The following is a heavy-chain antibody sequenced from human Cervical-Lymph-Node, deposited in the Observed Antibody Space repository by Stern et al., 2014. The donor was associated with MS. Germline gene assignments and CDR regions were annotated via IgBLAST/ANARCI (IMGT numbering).Heavy chain of an antibody. CDR1: GETFSSYA. CDR3: ARGGGLVGYFDY. Sequence: VQLVESGAEVKKPGSSVKVSCKASGETFSSYALNWVRQVPGQGLEWSGGITPVFGTTNYAQKFQGRVTITADKSTNTAYMELMTLRSEDTAVYYCARGGGLVGYFDYWGQGTLVSVSS. J-gene: IGHJ4*02. D-gene: IGHD1-26*01. V-gene: IGHV1-69*06. CDR2: ITPVFGTT.